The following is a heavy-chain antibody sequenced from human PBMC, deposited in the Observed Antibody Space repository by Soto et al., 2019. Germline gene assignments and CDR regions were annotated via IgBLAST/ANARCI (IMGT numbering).Heavy chain of an antibody. CDR2: ISYDGSNK. CDR3: AKDRTTMIVVAPFDY. J-gene: IGHJ4*02. D-gene: IGHD3-22*01. Sequence: GGSLRLSCAASGFTFSSYGMHWVRQAPGKGLEWVAVISYDGSNKYYADSVKGRFTISRDNSKNTLYLQMNSLRAEDTAVYYCAKDRTTMIVVAPFDYWGQGTLVTVSS. CDR1: GFTFSSYG. V-gene: IGHV3-30*18.